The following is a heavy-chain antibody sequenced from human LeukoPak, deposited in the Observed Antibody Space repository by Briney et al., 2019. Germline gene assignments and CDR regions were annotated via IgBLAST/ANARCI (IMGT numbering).Heavy chain of an antibody. CDR1: GFTVSSND. CDR2: IYSGGST. CDR3: ARAPGMEWPYDAFDI. D-gene: IGHD3-3*01. J-gene: IGHJ3*02. Sequence: GGSLRLSCAASGFTVSSNDMSWVRQAPGKGLEWVSVIYSGGSTYYADSVKGRFTISRDNSKNTLYLQMNSLRAEDTAVYYCARAPGMEWPYDAFDIWGQGTMVTVSS. V-gene: IGHV3-53*01.